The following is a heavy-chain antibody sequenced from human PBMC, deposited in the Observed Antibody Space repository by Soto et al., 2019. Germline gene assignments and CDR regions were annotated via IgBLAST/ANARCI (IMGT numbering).Heavy chain of an antibody. CDR3: ARDENYGSGSYSY. D-gene: IGHD3-10*01. CDR2: IYYSGST. V-gene: IGHV4-59*01. Sequence: PSETLSLTCTVSGGSISSYYWSWVRQPPGKGLEWIGYIYYSGSTNYNPSLKSRVTISVDTSKNQFSLKLSSVTAADTAVYYCARDENYGSGSYSYWGQGTLVTVSS. J-gene: IGHJ4*02. CDR1: GGSISSYY.